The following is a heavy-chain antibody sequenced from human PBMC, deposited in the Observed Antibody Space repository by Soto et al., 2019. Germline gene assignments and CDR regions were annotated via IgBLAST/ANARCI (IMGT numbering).Heavy chain of an antibody. CDR1: GYTFTVYY. V-gene: IGHV1-2*04. CDR3: ARDSISLWYHYASGSADAFDI. Sequence: QMQLVQSGAEVKKPGASMKVSCKASGYTFTVYYMHWVRQAPGQGLEWMGWINPNTGGTNYAQKFQGWVTMTRATTGSTAYMELSSLRSDDTAVYYCARDSISLWYHYASGSADAFDIWGQGTMVTVSS. D-gene: IGHD3-10*01. J-gene: IGHJ3*02. CDR2: INPNTGGT.